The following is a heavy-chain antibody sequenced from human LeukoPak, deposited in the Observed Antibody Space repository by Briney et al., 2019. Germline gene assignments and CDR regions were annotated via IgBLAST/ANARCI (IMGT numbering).Heavy chain of an antibody. D-gene: IGHD3-22*01. CDR3: ASSFYYDSRDY. CDR2: ITPSGST. CDR1: GGSFSGSF. J-gene: IGHJ4*02. Sequence: SETLSLTCVVYGGSFSGSFWSWIRQPPGKGLEWIGEITPSGSTNYSPSLKSRVSISIDTSKKKLFPRLTSVTAADSAVYYCASSFYYDSRDYWGQGTLVTVSS. V-gene: IGHV4-34*01.